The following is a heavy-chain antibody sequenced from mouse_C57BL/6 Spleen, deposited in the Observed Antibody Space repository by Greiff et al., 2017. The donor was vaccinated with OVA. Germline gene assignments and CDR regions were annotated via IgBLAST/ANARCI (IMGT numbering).Heavy chain of an antibody. CDR2: IYPSDSET. J-gene: IGHJ2*01. V-gene: IGHV1-61*01. CDR1: GYTFTSYW. Sequence: VQLQQPGAELVRPGSSVKLSCKASGYTFTSYWMDWVKQRPGQGLEWIGNIYPSDSETHYNQKFKDKATLTVDKSSSTAYMQLSSLTSEDSAVYYCARKNLYYFDYWGQGTTLTVSS. CDR3: ARKNLYYFDY.